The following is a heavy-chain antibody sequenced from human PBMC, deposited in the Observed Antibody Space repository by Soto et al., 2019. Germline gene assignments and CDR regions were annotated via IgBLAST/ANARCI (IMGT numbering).Heavy chain of an antibody. CDR3: AKPGRDGYNYDY. Sequence: RLSCAASGFTFSSYAMSWVRQAPGKGLEWVSAISGSGGSTYYADSVKGRFTISRDNSKNTLYLQMNSLRAEDTAVYYCAKPGRDGYNYDYWGQGTLVTVSS. CDR2: ISGSGGST. V-gene: IGHV3-23*01. CDR1: GFTFSSYA. J-gene: IGHJ4*02. D-gene: IGHD5-12*01.